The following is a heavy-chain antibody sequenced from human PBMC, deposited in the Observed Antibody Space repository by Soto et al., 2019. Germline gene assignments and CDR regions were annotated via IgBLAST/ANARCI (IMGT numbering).Heavy chain of an antibody. CDR2: ISGSGGST. V-gene: IGHV3-23*01. J-gene: IGHJ4*02. CDR1: GFTFSSYA. CDR3: AKSRLCSGGSCYSFDY. Sequence: EVQLLESGGGLVQPGGSLRLSCAASGFTFSSYAMSWVRQAPGKGLEWVSAISGSGGSTYYADSVKGRFTISRDNSKKTLYLQMNSLRADDTAVYYCAKSRLCSGGSCYSFDYWGQGTLVTVSS. D-gene: IGHD2-15*01.